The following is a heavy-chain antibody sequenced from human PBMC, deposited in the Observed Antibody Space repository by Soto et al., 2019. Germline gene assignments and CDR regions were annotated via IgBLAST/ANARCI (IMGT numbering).Heavy chain of an antibody. J-gene: IGHJ6*02. CDR3: ASPAVAETYYYYGMDV. CDR2: ISAYNGNT. Sequence: ASVKVSCKASGYTFTSYGISWVRQAPGQGLEWMGWISAYNGNTNYAQKLQGRVTMTTDTSTSTAYMELRSLRSDDTAVYYCASPAVAETYYYYGMDVWGQGTTDTVSS. CDR1: GYTFTSYG. D-gene: IGHD6-19*01. V-gene: IGHV1-18*01.